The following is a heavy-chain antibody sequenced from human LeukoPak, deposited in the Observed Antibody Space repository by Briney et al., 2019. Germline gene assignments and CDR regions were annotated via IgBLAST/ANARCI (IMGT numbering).Heavy chain of an antibody. J-gene: IGHJ4*02. Sequence: SETLSLTCTVSGGSISSSSYYWGWIRQPPGKGLEWIGSINYSGSTYYNPSLKSRITISVAASKNQFSLKLSSVTAADTAVYYCAAGPGVVPAIWWGQGTLVTVSS. V-gene: IGHV4-39*01. D-gene: IGHD2-15*01. CDR3: AAGPGVVPAIW. CDR2: INYSGST. CDR1: GGSISSSSYY.